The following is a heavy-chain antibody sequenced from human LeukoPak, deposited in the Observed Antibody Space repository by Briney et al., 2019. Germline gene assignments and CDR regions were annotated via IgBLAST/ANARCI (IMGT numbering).Heavy chain of an antibody. D-gene: IGHD3-3*01. CDR2: IYTSGNT. V-gene: IGHV4-61*02. J-gene: IGHJ3*02. CDR1: GDSISSGSYF. CDR3: AWGLRSLTRMDGLDI. Sequence: SQTLSLTCTVSGDSISSGSYFRNWIRQPAGTGLEWIGRIYTSGNTNYNPSLQSRVAISIDTSKNQFSLKLSSVTAADTAIYFCAWGLRSLTRMDGLDIWGQGTMVTVSS.